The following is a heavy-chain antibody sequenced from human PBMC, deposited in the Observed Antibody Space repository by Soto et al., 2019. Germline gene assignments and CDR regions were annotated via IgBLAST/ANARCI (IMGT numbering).Heavy chain of an antibody. CDR1: GGSISSSSYY. Sequence: PSETLSLTCTVSGGSISSSSYYWGWIRQPPGKGLEWIGSIYHSGSTYYNPSLKSRVTISVDTSKNQFSLKLSSVTAADTAVYYCASCETTYYYYYGMDVWGQGTTVTVSS. D-gene: IGHD1-1*01. CDR2: IYHSGST. J-gene: IGHJ6*02. V-gene: IGHV4-39*01. CDR3: ASCETTYYYYYGMDV.